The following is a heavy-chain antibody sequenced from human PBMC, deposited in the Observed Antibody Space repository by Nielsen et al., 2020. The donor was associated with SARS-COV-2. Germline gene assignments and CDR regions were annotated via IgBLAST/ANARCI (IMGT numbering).Heavy chain of an antibody. CDR3: ARASGSTQRDAFDI. CDR1: GFTFSSYA. D-gene: IGHD3-22*01. Sequence: GESLKISCAASGFTFSSYAMSWVRQAPGKGLEWVSAIRGNGAYTFYADSVKGRFTISRDNSKNTLDLQMNSLRVEDTAVYYCARASGSTQRDAFDIWGQGTVVTVSS. J-gene: IGHJ3*02. V-gene: IGHV3-23*01. CDR2: IRGNGAYT.